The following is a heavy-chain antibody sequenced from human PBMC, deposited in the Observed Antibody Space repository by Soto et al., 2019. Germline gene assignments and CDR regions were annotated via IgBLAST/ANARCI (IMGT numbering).Heavy chain of an antibody. CDR1: GFSLSTSGVG. J-gene: IGHJ4*02. CDR3: AHRRTTVTPYSFDY. D-gene: IGHD4-4*01. Sequence: TLVNPTQTLTLTCTFSGFSLSTSGVGVGWIRQPPGKALEWLALIYWNDDKRYSPSLKSRLTNTKDTSKNQVVLTTTNMDPVDTATYYCAHRRTTVTPYSFDYWGQGTLVTVSS. CDR2: IYWNDDK. V-gene: IGHV2-5*01.